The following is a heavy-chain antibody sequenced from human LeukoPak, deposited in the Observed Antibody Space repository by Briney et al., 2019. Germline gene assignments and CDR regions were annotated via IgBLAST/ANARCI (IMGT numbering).Heavy chain of an antibody. CDR3: ARHGPGFDWLGG. Sequence: GESLKIYCKGSGYSFTSYWISWVRQMPGKGLEWMGRIDPSDSYTNYSPSFQGHVTISADKSISTAYLQWSSLKASDTAMYYCARHGPGFDWLGGWGQGTLVTVSS. J-gene: IGHJ4*02. V-gene: IGHV5-10-1*01. CDR2: IDPSDSYT. D-gene: IGHD3-9*01. CDR1: GYSFTSYW.